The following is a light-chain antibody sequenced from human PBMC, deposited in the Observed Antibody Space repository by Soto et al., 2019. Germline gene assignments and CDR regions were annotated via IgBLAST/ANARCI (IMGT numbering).Light chain of an antibody. Sequence: DIQLTQSPSFLSASVGDRVTITCRASQGISSYLAWYQQKPGKAPKLLIYAASTLQSGVPSRFSGSGSGTEFTLTISSLQPDDFATYYCQHYKTYYRTFGQGTKVDIK. V-gene: IGKV1-9*01. CDR2: AAS. CDR1: QGISSY. J-gene: IGKJ1*01. CDR3: QHYKTYYRT.